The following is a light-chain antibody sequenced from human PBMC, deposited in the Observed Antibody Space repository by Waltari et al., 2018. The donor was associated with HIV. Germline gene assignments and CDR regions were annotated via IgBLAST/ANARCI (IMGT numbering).Light chain of an antibody. V-gene: IGLV2-11*01. Sequence: SALTQPRSVSGSPGQSVTISCTGTSSDVGVYNFVSWCQQHPGKAPKLMIYDVSKRPSGVPDRFSGSKAGNKASLAIAGLQAEDEADYYCCSYAGSYPVVFGGGTKLTV. CDR2: DVS. CDR1: SSDVGVYNF. CDR3: CSYAGSYPVV. J-gene: IGLJ2*01.